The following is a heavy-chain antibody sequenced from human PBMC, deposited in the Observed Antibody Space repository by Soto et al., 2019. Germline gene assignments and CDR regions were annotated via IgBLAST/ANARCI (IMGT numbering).Heavy chain of an antibody. CDR3: STPGKYN. CDR2: MSGSGGST. D-gene: IGHD3-10*01. V-gene: IGHV3-23*01. J-gene: IGHJ4*02. CDR1: GFTFSSYA. Sequence: VQLLESGGGLVQPGGSLRLSCAASGFTFSSYAMSWGRQAPGKGMEWVSAMSGSGGSTYYADSVKGRFTISRDNSKNTLYLQMNSLRAEDTAVYYSSTPGKYNWGQGTLVTVSS.